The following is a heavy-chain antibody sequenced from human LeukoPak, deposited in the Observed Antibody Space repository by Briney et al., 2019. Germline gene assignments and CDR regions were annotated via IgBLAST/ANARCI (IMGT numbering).Heavy chain of an antibody. J-gene: IGHJ4*02. CDR2: IIPILGIA. V-gene: IGHV1-69*04. CDR1: GGTFSSYA. CDR3: ARDLRIVGATSLFDY. Sequence: GASVKVSCKASGGTFSSYAISWVRQAPGQGLEWMGRIIPILGIANYAQKFQGRVTITADKSTSTAYMELSSLRSEDTAVYYCARDLRIVGATSLFDYWGQGTLVTDSS. D-gene: IGHD1-26*01.